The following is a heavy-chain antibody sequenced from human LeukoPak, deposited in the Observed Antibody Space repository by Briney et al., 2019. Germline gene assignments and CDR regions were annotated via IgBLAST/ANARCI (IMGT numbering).Heavy chain of an antibody. J-gene: IGHJ6*02. CDR1: GYTFTNYT. Sequence: ASVKVSCKASGYTFTNYTLNWVRQAPGQGLEWMGWIDTNTGNPTYAQGFTGRFVFSLDTSVSTAYLQISSLKAEDTAVYYCASGAVVPAAIAFVEYGMDVWGQGTTVTVSS. CDR3: ASGAVVPAAIAFVEYGMDV. CDR2: IDTNTGNP. D-gene: IGHD2-2*01. V-gene: IGHV7-4-1*02.